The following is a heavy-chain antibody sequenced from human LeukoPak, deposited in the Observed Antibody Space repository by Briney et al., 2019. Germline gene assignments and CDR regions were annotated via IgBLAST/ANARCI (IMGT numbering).Heavy chain of an antibody. Sequence: GGSLRLSCVASGFTFRDYYMSWIRRAPGKGLEWVSYISSSSSYIDYADSVKGRFTISRDNAKNSLYLQMNSLRAEDTAVYYCARFGIAAAGTTVFDYWGQGTLVTVSS. D-gene: IGHD6-13*01. CDR1: GFTFRDYY. CDR3: ARFGIAAAGTTVFDY. J-gene: IGHJ4*02. CDR2: ISSSSSYI. V-gene: IGHV3-11*06.